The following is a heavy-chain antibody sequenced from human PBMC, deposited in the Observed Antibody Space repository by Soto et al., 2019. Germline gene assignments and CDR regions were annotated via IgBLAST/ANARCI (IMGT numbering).Heavy chain of an antibody. V-gene: IGHV4-4*07. CDR1: GGSISSYY. J-gene: IGHJ4*02. D-gene: IGHD2-2*01. CDR2: IYTSGST. Sequence: SETLSLTCTVSGGSISSYYWSWIRQPAGKGLEWIGRIYTSGSTYYNHPLKSRVTMSVDTSKNQFSLKLSSVTAADTAVYYCARACSSNSCYDVFDYWGQGTLVTVSS. CDR3: ARACSSNSCYDVFDY.